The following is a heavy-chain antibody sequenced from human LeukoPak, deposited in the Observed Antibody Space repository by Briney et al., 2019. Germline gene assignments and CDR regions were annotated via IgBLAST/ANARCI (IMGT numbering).Heavy chain of an antibody. Sequence: GRSLRHSCAASGFTFSSYGMHWVRQAPGKGLEWVAVIWYDGSNKYYADSVKGRFTISRDNSKNTLYLQMNSLRAEDTAVYYCARDGEQWLAAFDYWGQGTLVTVSS. CDR2: IWYDGSNK. D-gene: IGHD6-19*01. CDR3: ARDGEQWLAAFDY. J-gene: IGHJ4*02. V-gene: IGHV3-33*01. CDR1: GFTFSSYG.